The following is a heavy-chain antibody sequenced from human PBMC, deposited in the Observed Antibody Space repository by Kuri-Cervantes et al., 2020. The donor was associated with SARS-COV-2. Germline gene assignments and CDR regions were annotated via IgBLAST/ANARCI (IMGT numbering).Heavy chain of an antibody. Sequence: GGSLRLSCAASEFTFSNYAIHWVRQAPGKGLEWVAVISSDGNYKYYGDSVKGRFSISRDNSKSTLYLQMNSLRPEDTALYYCGSGLLPHYWGQGTLVTVSS. CDR3: GSGLLPHY. J-gene: IGHJ4*02. D-gene: IGHD3-22*01. CDR2: ISSDGNYK. V-gene: IGHV3-30-3*01. CDR1: EFTFSNYA.